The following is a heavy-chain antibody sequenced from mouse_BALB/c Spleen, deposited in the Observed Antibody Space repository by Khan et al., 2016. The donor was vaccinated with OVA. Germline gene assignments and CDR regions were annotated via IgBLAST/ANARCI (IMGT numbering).Heavy chain of an antibody. CDR3: AVSGTISTVVATDFDY. D-gene: IGHD1-1*01. J-gene: IGHJ2*01. Sequence: EVQLQESGPGLVKPSQSLSLTCTVTGYSITSDYAWNWIRQFPGNKLEWMGYIKYSGSPSYNTSLKSRISITRDTSKNQFFLQLNSVTTAEAATYYCAVSGTISTVVATDFDYWGQGTTLTVSS. CDR2: IKYSGSP. V-gene: IGHV3-2*02. CDR1: GYSITSDYA.